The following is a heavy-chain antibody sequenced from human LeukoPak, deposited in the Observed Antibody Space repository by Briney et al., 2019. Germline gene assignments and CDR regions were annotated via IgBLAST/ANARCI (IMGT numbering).Heavy chain of an antibody. Sequence: GASVKVSCKASGYTFTDYYMHWVQQAPGKGLEWMGRVDPEDGETIYAEKFQGRVTITADTSTDTAYMELSSLRSEDTAVYYCATEEWELTKDAFDIWGQGTMVTVSS. V-gene: IGHV1-69-2*01. CDR1: GYTFTDYY. CDR2: VDPEDGET. J-gene: IGHJ3*02. D-gene: IGHD1-26*01. CDR3: ATEEWELTKDAFDI.